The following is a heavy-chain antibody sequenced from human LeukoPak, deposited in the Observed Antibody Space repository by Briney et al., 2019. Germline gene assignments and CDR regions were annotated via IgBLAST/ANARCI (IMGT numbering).Heavy chain of an antibody. D-gene: IGHD1-1*01. CDR1: GFSFNCE. CDR3: ARDTSGLEVHV. CDR2: ISAGGDRL. J-gene: IGHJ1*01. V-gene: IGHV3-48*03. Sequence: GGSLRLSCVASGFSFNCEMNWVRQAPGKGLQWLSSISAGGDRLYYADSVRGRLTISRDNAKNSLYLQLNSLGAEDTAVYYCARDTSGLEVHVWGQGTLVTVYS.